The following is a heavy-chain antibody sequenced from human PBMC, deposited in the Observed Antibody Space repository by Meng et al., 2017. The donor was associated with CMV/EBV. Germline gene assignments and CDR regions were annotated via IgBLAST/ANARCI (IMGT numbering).Heavy chain of an antibody. CDR3: ARIYDSSGYYNYYFDY. CDR2: IIPIFGTA. CDR1: GGTFSSYA. D-gene: IGHD3-22*01. J-gene: IGHJ4*02. Sequence: QVQLVQSGAEVKKPVSSVKVSCKASGGTFSSYAISWVRQAPGQGLEWMGGIIPIFGTANYAQKFQGRVTITADESTSTAYMELSSLRSEDTAVYYCARIYDSSGYYNYYFDYWGQGTLVTVSS. V-gene: IGHV1-69*12.